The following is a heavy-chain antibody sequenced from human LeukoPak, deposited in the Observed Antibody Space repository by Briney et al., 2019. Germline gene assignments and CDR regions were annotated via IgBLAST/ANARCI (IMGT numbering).Heavy chain of an antibody. CDR1: GLTFRTYA. D-gene: IGHD3-10*01. J-gene: IGHJ4*02. Sequence: GGSLRLSCAASGLTFRTYAMSWVSQAPGKWLEWVSAISFGGGGTYYADSVKGRFSISRDNSKNTLYLQMNSLRAEDTALYYCAKGAEAEIGYYFDNWGQGTLVTVSS. V-gene: IGHV3-23*01. CDR2: ISFGGGGT. CDR3: AKGAEAEIGYYFDN.